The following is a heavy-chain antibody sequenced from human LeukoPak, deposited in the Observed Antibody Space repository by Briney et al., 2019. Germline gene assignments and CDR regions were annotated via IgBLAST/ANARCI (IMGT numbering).Heavy chain of an antibody. J-gene: IGHJ4*02. V-gene: IGHV3-48*03. CDR2: ISSSGSTI. CDR1: GFTFSSYE. D-gene: IGHD3-3*01. CDR3: ARDRSTDYDFWSGYGGLSKYYFDY. Sequence: HSGGSLRLSCAASGFTFSSYEMNWVRQAPGKGLEWVSYISSSGSTIYYADSVKGRFTISRDNAKNSLYLQMNSLRAEDTAVYYCARDRSTDYDFWSGYGGLSKYYFDYWGQGTLVTVSS.